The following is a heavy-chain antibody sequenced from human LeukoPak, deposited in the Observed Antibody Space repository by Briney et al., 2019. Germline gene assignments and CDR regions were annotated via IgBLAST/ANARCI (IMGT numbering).Heavy chain of an antibody. CDR2: ISRNSGSI. CDR1: GLSLDTYA. J-gene: IGHJ4*02. Sequence: GGSLRLSCAVSGLSLDTYAIHWVRQPPGKGLEWVSGISRNSGSIGYADSVKGRFTISRDNAKNSLYLQMNSLRAEDTALYYCAKDNLTESYYFDYWGQGTLVTVSS. D-gene: IGHD2-8*02. CDR3: AKDNLTESYYFDY. V-gene: IGHV3-9*01.